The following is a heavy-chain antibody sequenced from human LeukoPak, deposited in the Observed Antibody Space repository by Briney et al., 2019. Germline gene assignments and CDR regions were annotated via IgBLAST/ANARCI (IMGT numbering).Heavy chain of an antibody. CDR1: GYTFTNYY. CDR3: ATTRASGYYYYMDV. CDR2: INPSGGST. V-gene: IGHV1-46*01. Sequence: ASVKVSCKASGYTFTNYYMHWVRQAPGQGLEWMGIINPSGGSTSYAQKFQGRVTMTRDTSISTAYMELSRLRSDDTAVYYCATTRASGYYYYMDVWGKGTTVAISS. J-gene: IGHJ6*03.